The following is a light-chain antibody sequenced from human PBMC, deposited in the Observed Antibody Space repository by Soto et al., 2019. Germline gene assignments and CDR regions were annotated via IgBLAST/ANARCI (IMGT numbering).Light chain of an antibody. Sequence: DIQMTQSPSSLSASVGDRLTITCRASQSISSYLNWYQQRPGKAPXXLIYDASSLESGVPSRFSGSGSGTEFTLTISSLQPDDFATYYCQQYNSYWTFGQGTRLEIK. CDR3: QQYNSYWT. V-gene: IGKV1-5*01. CDR2: DAS. J-gene: IGKJ5*01. CDR1: QSISSY.